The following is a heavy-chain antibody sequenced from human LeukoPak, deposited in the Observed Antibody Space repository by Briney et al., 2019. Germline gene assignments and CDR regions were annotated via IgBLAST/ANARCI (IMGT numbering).Heavy chain of an antibody. V-gene: IGHV4-31*03. CDR1: GGSISSGGYY. D-gene: IGHD2-2*01. J-gene: IGHJ5*02. Sequence: PSETLSLTRTVSGGSISSGGYYWSWIRQHPGKGLEWIGYIYYSGSTYYNPSLKSRVTISVDTSKNQFSLKLSSVTAADTAVYYCARIGSSYCSSTSCYGRDWFDPWGQGTLVTVSS. CDR3: ARIGSSYCSSTSCYGRDWFDP. CDR2: IYYSGST.